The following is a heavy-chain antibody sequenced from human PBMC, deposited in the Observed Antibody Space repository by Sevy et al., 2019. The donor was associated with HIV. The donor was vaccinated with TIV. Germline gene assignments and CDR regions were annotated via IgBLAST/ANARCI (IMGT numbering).Heavy chain of an antibody. CDR1: GFTVSSNY. CDR3: ARAAHVYDSSGYYPPFDY. V-gene: IGHV3-53*01. Sequence: GPLRLSCAASGFTVSSNYMSWVRQAPGKGLEWVSVIYSGGSTYYADSVKGRFTISRDNSKNTLYLQMNSLRAEDTVVYYCARAAHVYDSSGYYPPFDYWGQGTLVTVSS. D-gene: IGHD3-22*01. J-gene: IGHJ4*02. CDR2: IYSGGST.